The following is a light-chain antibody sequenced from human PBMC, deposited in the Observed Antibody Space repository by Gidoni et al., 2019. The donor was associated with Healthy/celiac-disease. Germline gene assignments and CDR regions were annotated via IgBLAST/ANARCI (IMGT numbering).Light chain of an antibody. V-gene: IGKV3-11*01. J-gene: IGKJ2*01. CDR2: DAS. CDR3: QQRSNWSGT. Sequence: ELVLTQSPATLSLSPGARATLSCRASQSVSSYLAWHQQKPGQAPRLLIYDASNRATGIPARFSGSGSGTDFTLTISSLEPEDFAVYYCQQRSNWSGTFGQGTKLEIK. CDR1: QSVSSY.